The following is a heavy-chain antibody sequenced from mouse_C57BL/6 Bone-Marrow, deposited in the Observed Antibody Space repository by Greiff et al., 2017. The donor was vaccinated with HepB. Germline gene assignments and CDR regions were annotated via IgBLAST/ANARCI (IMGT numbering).Heavy chain of an antibody. CDR1: GYTFTSYW. CDR2: IHPSDSDT. D-gene: IGHD1-1*02. Sequence: QVQLQQPGAELVKPGASVKVSCKASGYTFTSYWMHWVKQRPGQGLEWIGRIHPSDSDTNYNQKFKGKATLTVEKSSSTAYMQLSSLTSEDSAVYYCAIRGAMDYGADYWGQGTTLTVSS. J-gene: IGHJ2*01. V-gene: IGHV1-74*01. CDR3: AIRGAMDYGADY.